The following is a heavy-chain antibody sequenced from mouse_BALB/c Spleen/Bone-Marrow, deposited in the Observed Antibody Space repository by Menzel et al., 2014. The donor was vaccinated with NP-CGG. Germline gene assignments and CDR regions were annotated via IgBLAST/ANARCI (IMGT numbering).Heavy chain of an antibody. CDR1: GYTFTSYW. Sequence: QVHVKQSGAELVRPGASVKLSCKAFGYTFTSYWINWVKQRPGQGLEWIGNIYPSDSYTNYNQKFKDKATLTVDKSSSTAYMQLSSPTSEDSAVYYCTRSYGSSYEYYFDYWGQGTTLTVSS. J-gene: IGHJ2*01. D-gene: IGHD1-1*01. V-gene: IGHV1-69*02. CDR3: TRSYGSSYEYYFDY. CDR2: IYPSDSYT.